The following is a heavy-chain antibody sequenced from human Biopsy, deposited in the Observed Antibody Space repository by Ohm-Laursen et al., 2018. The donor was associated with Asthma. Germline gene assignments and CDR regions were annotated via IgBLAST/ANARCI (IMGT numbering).Heavy chain of an antibody. D-gene: IGHD1-14*01. CDR3: ARDQRYKVQGPFFYGMDV. J-gene: IGHJ6*02. CDR2: ISFDGKNK. CDR1: GFTFSHYG. V-gene: IGHV3-30*19. Sequence: RSLRLSCSASGFTFSHYGMHWVRQAPDKGLEWIAVISFDGKNKYYGDSVQGRLTVSRDNSNNTLFLQMNRLRGEDSALYFCARDQRYKVQGPFFYGMDVWGQGTTVTVSS.